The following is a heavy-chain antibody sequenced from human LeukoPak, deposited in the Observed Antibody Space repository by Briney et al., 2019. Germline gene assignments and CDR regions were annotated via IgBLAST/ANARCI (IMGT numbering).Heavy chain of an antibody. D-gene: IGHD5-12*01. V-gene: IGHV3-23*01. CDR3: AKGAEGGYDY. Sequence: GGSLRLSCAASGFTFSSYAMTWVRQAPGKGLEWVSTISGSGANTYYADSVKGRFTISRDNSKNTLSLQMNSLRAEDTALYYCAKGAEGGYDYWGQGTLVTVSS. CDR1: GFTFSSYA. J-gene: IGHJ4*02. CDR2: ISGSGANT.